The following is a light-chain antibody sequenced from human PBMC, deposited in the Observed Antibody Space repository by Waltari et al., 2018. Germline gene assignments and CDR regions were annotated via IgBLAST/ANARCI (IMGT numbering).Light chain of an antibody. CDR2: KVK. Sequence: QSALTQPRSVSGSPGQSVAISCPGISSDVGASDFVSWFQQHTGKAPKLMIYKVKKRPSGVPDRFSGSKPGNTASLTISGLQAEDEADYYCCSYVGNYISVCGPGTKVTVL. V-gene: IGLV2-11*01. CDR3: CSYVGNYISV. CDR1: SSDVGASDF. J-gene: IGLJ1*01.